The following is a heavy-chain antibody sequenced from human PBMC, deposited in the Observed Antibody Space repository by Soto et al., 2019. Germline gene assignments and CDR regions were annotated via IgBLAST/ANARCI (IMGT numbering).Heavy chain of an antibody. Sequence: QVQLVESGGGVVQPGRSLRLSCAASGFTFSSYGMHWVRQAPGKGLEWVAVIWYDGSNKYYADSVKGRFTISRDNSKNTLYLQMNSLRAEDTAVYYCARGGLLGDGDYLDYWGQGTLVTVSS. J-gene: IGHJ4*02. V-gene: IGHV3-33*01. D-gene: IGHD3-16*01. CDR3: ARGGLLGDGDYLDY. CDR1: GFTFSSYG. CDR2: IWYDGSNK.